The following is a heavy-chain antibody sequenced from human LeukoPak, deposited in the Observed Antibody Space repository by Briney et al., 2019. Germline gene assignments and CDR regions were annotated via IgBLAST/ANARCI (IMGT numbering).Heavy chain of an antibody. V-gene: IGHV4-59*01. CDR1: GGSISGYY. D-gene: IGHD5-24*01. CDR3: ARVRGYRDGYNHPFDY. J-gene: IGHJ4*02. Sequence: PSETLSLTCTVSGGSISGYYWSWIRQPPGKGLEWIGYIYYSGSTNYNPSLKSRVTISVDTSKNQFSLKLSSVTAADTAVYYCARVRGYRDGYNHPFDYWGQGTLVTVSS. CDR2: IYYSGST.